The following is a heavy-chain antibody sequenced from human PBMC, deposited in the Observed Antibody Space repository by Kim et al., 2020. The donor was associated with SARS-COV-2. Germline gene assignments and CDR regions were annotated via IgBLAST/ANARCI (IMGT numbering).Heavy chain of an antibody. D-gene: IGHD1-26*01. CDR3: ARAWDQNFDF. J-gene: IGHJ4*02. CDR1: GYPFTSYW. Sequence: ASVKVFCKASGYPFTSYWSHWVRQAPGQGLEWRGMITPSNAYTRYAQSFQGRVTTTSDTSTNTASMELSSLTSEDTAVYYCARAWDQNFDFWGQGPLVTVSS. V-gene: IGHV1-46*01. CDR2: ITPSNAYT.